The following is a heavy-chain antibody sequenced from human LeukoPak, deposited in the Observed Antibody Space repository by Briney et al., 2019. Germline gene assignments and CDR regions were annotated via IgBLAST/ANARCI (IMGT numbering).Heavy chain of an antibody. CDR1: GGTFSSYA. J-gene: IGHJ4*02. Sequence: AASVKVSCKASGGTFSSYAISWVRQAPGQGLEWMGGIIPIFGTANYAQKFQGRVTITADESTSTAYMELSSLRSEDTAVYYCARGGAAAGTKSGYSDYWGQGTLVTVSS. CDR2: IIPIFGTA. D-gene: IGHD6-13*01. V-gene: IGHV1-69*13. CDR3: ARGGAAAGTKSGYSDY.